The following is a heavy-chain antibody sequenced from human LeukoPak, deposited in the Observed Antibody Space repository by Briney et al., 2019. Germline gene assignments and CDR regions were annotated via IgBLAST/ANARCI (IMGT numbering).Heavy chain of an antibody. V-gene: IGHV1-69*04. CDR3: ATEPSRSYSFDHLDF. D-gene: IGHD5-12*01. CDR1: GGTFNNYA. J-gene: IGHJ4*02. CDR2: VVPMFGIR. Sequence: SVKVSCKTTGGTFNNYAISWVRQAPGQGLEWMGRVVPMFGIRNYPQTFRGRVNITADKATNTVYMELRSLRAEDTAIYYCATEPSRSYSFDHLDFWGLGTPVTVSS.